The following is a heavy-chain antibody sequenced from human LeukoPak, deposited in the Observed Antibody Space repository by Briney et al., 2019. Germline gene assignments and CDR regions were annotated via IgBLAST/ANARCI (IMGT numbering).Heavy chain of an antibody. Sequence: SETLCLTCAVSGGSISSYYWSWIRQPPGKGLEWVGYIYYSGSTNYNPSLKSRVTISVDTPKIQLSLKLSSVTAADTAVYYCARGDLVSLSAFDIWGQGTMVTVSS. D-gene: IGHD6-6*01. CDR2: IYYSGST. J-gene: IGHJ3*02. CDR3: ARGDLVSLSAFDI. CDR1: GGSISSYY. V-gene: IGHV4-59*01.